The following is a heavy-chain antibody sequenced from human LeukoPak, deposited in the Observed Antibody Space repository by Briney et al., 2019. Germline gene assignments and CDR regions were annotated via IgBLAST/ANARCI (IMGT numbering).Heavy chain of an antibody. Sequence: GGSLRLSCAASGFTFSDYYMSWIRQAPGKGLEWVSYISSSSSYTNYADSVKGRLTISRADAKNSLYLQMNSLRAEDTAVYYCARASGGYYGLVVGRYFDYWGQGTRVTVSS. CDR2: ISSSSSYT. CDR3: ARASGGYYGLVVGRYFDY. V-gene: IGHV3-11*03. J-gene: IGHJ4*03. D-gene: IGHD3-10*01. CDR1: GFTFSDYY.